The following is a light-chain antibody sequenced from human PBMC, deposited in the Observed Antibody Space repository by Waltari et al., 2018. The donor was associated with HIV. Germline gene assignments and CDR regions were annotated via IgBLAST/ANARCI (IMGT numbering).Light chain of an antibody. CDR2: EVL. J-gene: IGLJ2*01. CDR3: SSYGGNSNVI. CDR1: SSDIGDYDY. V-gene: IGLV2-8*01. Sequence: QSALTQPPSASGSPGQSVTISCTGTSSDIGDYDYVSWYQHQPGEAPKLLIYEVLKRPSWVPHSFSGSKAGNTASLTVSGLQAEDEADYYCSSYGGNSNVIFGGGTKLTVL.